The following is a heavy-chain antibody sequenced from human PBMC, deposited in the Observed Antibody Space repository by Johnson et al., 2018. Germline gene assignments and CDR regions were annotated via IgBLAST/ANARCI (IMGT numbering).Heavy chain of an antibody. CDR3: ATGIAVAGAEYFHH. Sequence: QVQLQESGPGLVKPSETLSLTCTVSGDSISSYYWSWIRQPPGKGLEWIAYIYYNGGTSYNPSLKSRVPISVDTSKNQFSLKLSSVTAADTAVYYWATGIAVAGAEYFHHWGQGTLVTVSS. D-gene: IGHD6-19*01. CDR1: GDSISSYY. V-gene: IGHV4-59*01. CDR2: IYYNGGT. J-gene: IGHJ1*01.